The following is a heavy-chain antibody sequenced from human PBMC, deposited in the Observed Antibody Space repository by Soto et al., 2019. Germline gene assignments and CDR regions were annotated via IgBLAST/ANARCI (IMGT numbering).Heavy chain of an antibody. CDR3: ARDPSNYANGMDV. D-gene: IGHD1-7*01. CDR2: IKEDGSEK. Sequence: EVQLVESGGGLVQPGGSLRLSCVVSGFTFSTYWMSWVRQAPGKGLEWVANIKEDGSEKYYLDSVKGRFTIYRDNAKNSLYLQMNSLRAEDTAVYYCARDPSNYANGMDVWGQGTTVTVSS. V-gene: IGHV3-7*03. CDR1: GFTFSTYW. J-gene: IGHJ6*02.